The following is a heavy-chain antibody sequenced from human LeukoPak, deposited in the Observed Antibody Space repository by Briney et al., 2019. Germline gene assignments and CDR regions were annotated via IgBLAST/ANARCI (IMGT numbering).Heavy chain of an antibody. CDR1: GFTFGDYA. V-gene: IGHV3-49*04. J-gene: IGHJ4*02. Sequence: PGGSLRLSCTASGFTFGDYAMSWVRQAPGKGLEWVGFIRSKAYGGTTEYAASVKGRFTISRDDSKSIAYLQMNSLKTEDTAVYYCTRTVEYYYGSGSYSPLPDYWGQGTLVTVSS. CDR2: IRSKAYGGTT. CDR3: TRTVEYYYGSGSYSPLPDY. D-gene: IGHD3-10*01.